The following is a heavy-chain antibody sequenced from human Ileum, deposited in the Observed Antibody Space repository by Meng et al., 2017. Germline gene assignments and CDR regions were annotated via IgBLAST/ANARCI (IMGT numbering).Heavy chain of an antibody. CDR3: ARWVVSLQPFDM. V-gene: IGHV4-39*07. CDR1: GDSVSSSASS. J-gene: IGHJ3*02. Sequence: SETLSLTCSVSGDSVSSSASSWGWIRQPPGKGLEWIANVYYTGDTSYYASLESRVTISLDTPKNQFSLKLSSVTAADTAMYYCARWVVSLQPFDMWGQGTMVTVSS. CDR2: VYYTGDT.